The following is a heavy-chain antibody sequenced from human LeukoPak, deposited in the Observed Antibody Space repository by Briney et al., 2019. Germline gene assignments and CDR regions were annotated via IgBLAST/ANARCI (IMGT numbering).Heavy chain of an antibody. V-gene: IGHV3-48*03. CDR3: ARGLHTSGWLDY. Sequence: QHGGSLRLSCAASGFTFSSYEMNWVRQAPGKGLEWVSYISSSGSTIYYADSVKGRFTISRDNAKNSLYLQMNSLRAEDTAVYYCARGLHTSGWLDYWGQGTLVTVSS. CDR1: GFTFSSYE. D-gene: IGHD6-19*01. CDR2: ISSSGSTI. J-gene: IGHJ4*02.